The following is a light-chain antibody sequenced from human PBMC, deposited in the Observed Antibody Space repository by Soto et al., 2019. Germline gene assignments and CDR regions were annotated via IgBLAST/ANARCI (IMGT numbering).Light chain of an antibody. CDR3: HQRQSWPRT. CDR1: QYVGSW. Sequence: EIVLTQSPATLSSSPGETATLSCRASQYVGSWLAWYQHKPGQAPRLLIYYMSKRATGIPARFSGSGSGTDFTLTISSLAPDDFAIYYCHQRQSWPRTFGQGTKVEIK. CDR2: YMS. J-gene: IGKJ1*01. V-gene: IGKV3-11*01.